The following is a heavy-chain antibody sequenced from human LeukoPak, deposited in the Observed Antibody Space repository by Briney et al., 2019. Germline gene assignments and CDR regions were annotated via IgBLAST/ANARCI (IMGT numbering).Heavy chain of an antibody. J-gene: IGHJ4*02. V-gene: IGHV1-46*01. CDR3: ARDLLGRGPDY. CDR1: GYTFTSYY. CDR2: INPSGGST. Sequence: ASVKVSCKASGYTFTSYYMHWVRQAPGQGLEWMGIINPSGGSTSYAQKFQGRVTMTRDTSTSTVYMQLSSLRSEDTAIYYCARDLLGRGPDYWGQGTLVTVSS. D-gene: IGHD1-26*01.